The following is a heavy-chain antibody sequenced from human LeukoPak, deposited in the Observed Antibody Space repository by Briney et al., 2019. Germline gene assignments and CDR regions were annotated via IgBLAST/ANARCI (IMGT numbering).Heavy chain of an antibody. Sequence: TGRSLRLSCAASGFSFSDYVIHWVRQAPGKGLDWVAVISKDGGTKYYADSVKGRLTISRDNSKNMLYLQMNSLRPEDTAVCYCARGGDLKYCSGGSCYSVDYWGQGTLVTVSS. D-gene: IGHD2-15*01. CDR2: ISKDGGTK. CDR3: ARGGDLKYCSGGSCYSVDY. V-gene: IGHV3-30-3*01. CDR1: GFSFSDYV. J-gene: IGHJ4*02.